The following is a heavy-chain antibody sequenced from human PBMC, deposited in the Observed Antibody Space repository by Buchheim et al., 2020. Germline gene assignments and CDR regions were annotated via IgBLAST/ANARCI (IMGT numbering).Heavy chain of an antibody. V-gene: IGHV3-33*01. Sequence: QVQLVESGGGVVQPGRSLRLSCAASGFTFSSYGMHWVRQAPGKGLEWVAVIWYDGSNKYYADSVKGRFTISRDNSKNTLYLQMNSLRAEDTAVYYCARDLGVSMVRGVIISPFSASYYGMDVWGQGTT. J-gene: IGHJ6*02. CDR2: IWYDGSNK. CDR1: GFTFSSYG. D-gene: IGHD3-10*01. CDR3: ARDLGVSMVRGVIISPFSASYYGMDV.